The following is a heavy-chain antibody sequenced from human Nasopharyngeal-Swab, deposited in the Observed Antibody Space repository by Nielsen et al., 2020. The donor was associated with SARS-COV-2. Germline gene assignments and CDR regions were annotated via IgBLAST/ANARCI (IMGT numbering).Heavy chain of an antibody. V-gene: IGHV3-72*01. CDR3: ALRGLNSYSGEEHYYYYYMDV. CDR1: GFTFSDHY. Sequence: GGSLRLSCAASGFTFSDHYMDWVRQAPGKGLEWVGRTRNKANSYTTEYAASVKGRFTISRDDSKNSLYLQMNSLKTEDTAVYYCALRGLNSYSGEEHYYYYYMDVWGKGTTVTVSS. J-gene: IGHJ6*03. CDR2: TRNKANSYTT. D-gene: IGHD3-16*01.